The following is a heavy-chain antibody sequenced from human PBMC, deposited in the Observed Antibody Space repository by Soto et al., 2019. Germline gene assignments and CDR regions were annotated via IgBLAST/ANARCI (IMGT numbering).Heavy chain of an antibody. J-gene: IGHJ4*02. D-gene: IGHD3-3*01. Sequence: SETLSLTCAVSGGSISSSYWWNWVRQTPRGGLEWIGKIYHGGTTNYNPSLKNRVTISVDKSKNQFSLKLTSVTAADTAVYYCASSLNYDFWRDGGRHFYFDYWGRGILVTVYS. CDR2: IYHGGTT. CDR1: GGSISSSYW. V-gene: IGHV4-4*02. CDR3: ASSLNYDFWRDGGRHFYFDY.